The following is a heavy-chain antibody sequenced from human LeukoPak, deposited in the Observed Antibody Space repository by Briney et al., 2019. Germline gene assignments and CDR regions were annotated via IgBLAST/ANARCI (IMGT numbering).Heavy chain of an antibody. CDR3: ARDNSGYDGGFDY. CDR1: GFTFSSYR. V-gene: IGHV3-48*01. D-gene: IGHD5-12*01. J-gene: IGHJ4*02. CDR2: ISSSSSTI. Sequence: QPGGSLRLSCAASGFTFSSYRMNWVRQAPGKGLEWVSYISSSSSTIYYADSVKGRFTISRDNAKNSLYLQMNSLRAEDTAVYYCARDNSGYDGGFDYWGQGTLVTVSS.